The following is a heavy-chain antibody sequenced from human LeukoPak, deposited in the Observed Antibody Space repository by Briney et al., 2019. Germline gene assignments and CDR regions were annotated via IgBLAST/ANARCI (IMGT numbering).Heavy chain of an antibody. CDR3: AKDALISFRGAWSQSDY. V-gene: IGHV3-23*01. CDR2: ITDSGANT. CDR1: GFTFSSFA. D-gene: IGHD3-16*02. Sequence: PGGSLRLSCAASGFTFSSFAMSWVRQAPGKGLEWVSTITDSGANTYYADSVKGRFTISRDNSKNTLFLQMNSLRAEDTAVYYCAKDALISFRGAWSQSDYWGQGALVTVSS. J-gene: IGHJ4*02.